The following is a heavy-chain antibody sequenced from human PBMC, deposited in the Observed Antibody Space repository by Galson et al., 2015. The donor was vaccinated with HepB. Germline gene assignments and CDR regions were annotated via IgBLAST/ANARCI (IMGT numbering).Heavy chain of an antibody. CDR3: ARGHYYAMDV. CDR1: RFTFISYW. V-gene: IGHV3-74*01. Sequence: SLRLSCAASRFTFISYWMHWVRQDPGKGLVWVSRINSDGSGTIYADSVKGRFTISRDNAKNTLYLQMNSLRSEDTAVYYCARGHYYAMDVWGQGTTVTVPS. J-gene: IGHJ6*02. CDR2: INSDGSGT.